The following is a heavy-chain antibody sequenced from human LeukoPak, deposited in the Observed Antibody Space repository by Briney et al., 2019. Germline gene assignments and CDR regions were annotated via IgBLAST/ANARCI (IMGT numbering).Heavy chain of an antibody. V-gene: IGHV3-48*02. CDR1: GFTFSSYS. CDR2: ISGSSSTI. CDR3: ARVGGKDYGANPGGQFVDY. Sequence: PGGSLRLSCAASGFTFSSYSMNWVRQAPGKGLEWVSYISGSSSTIYYADSVKGRFTISRDNAKNSLYLQMNSLRDEDTAVHYCARVGGKDYGANPGGQFVDYWGQGTLVTVS. D-gene: IGHD4-17*01. J-gene: IGHJ4*02.